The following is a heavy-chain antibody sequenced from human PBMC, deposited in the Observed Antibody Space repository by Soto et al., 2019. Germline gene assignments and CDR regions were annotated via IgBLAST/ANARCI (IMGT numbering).Heavy chain of an antibody. CDR3: ARVDSSGDYYGEILDY. CDR2: LYYSGST. D-gene: IGHD3-22*01. Sequence: ETISVKWFGSNASIVMQSRIWSSARPEKGLEWIGYLYYSGSTNYNPTLKSRVTISVDTSKNQFSLKLSSVTAADTAVYYCARVDSSGDYYGEILDYWSQGTLVTV. J-gene: IGHJ4*02. V-gene: IGHV4-59*11. CDR1: NASIVMQS.